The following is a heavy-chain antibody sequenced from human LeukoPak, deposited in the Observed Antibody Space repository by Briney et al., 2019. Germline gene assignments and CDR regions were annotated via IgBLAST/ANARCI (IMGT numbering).Heavy chain of an antibody. CDR2: IKEDGSEK. V-gene: IGHV3-7*01. J-gene: IGHJ4*02. CDR1: GFTFSSYW. Sequence: GGSLRLSCAASGFTFSSYWMSWVRQAPGKGLEWVANIKEDGSEKYYVDSVKGRFTISRDNAKNSLYLQMTSLRAEDTAVYYGARDGATVTKSPYIDYWGQGTLVTVSS. D-gene: IGHD4-17*01. CDR3: ARDGATVTKSPYIDY.